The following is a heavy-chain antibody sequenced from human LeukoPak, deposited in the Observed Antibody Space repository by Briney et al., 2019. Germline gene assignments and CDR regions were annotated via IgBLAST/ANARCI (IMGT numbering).Heavy chain of an antibody. CDR1: GYTFTGYC. Sequence: ASVKVSCKASGYTFTGYCMHWVRQAPGQGLEWMGRINPNSGGTNYAQKFQGRVTMTRDTSISTAYMELSRLRSDDTAVYYCARPRVIYYGSGSYDDWGQGTLVTVSS. CDR2: INPNSGGT. D-gene: IGHD3-10*01. CDR3: ARPRVIYYGSGSYDD. V-gene: IGHV1-2*06. J-gene: IGHJ4*02.